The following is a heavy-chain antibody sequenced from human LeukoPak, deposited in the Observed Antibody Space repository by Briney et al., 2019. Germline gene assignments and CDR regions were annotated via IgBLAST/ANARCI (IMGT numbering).Heavy chain of an antibody. CDR3: ARDGYCTSSNCRFDY. D-gene: IGHD2-2*03. Sequence: GSLRLSCAASGFTFSSYSMSWVRQAPGKGLEWVANIKQDGSEKYYVDSVKGRFTISRDNAKNSLYLQMNSLRAEDTAVYYCARDGYCTSSNCRFDYWGQGTLVTVSS. V-gene: IGHV3-7*01. CDR1: GFTFSSYS. J-gene: IGHJ4*02. CDR2: IKQDGSEK.